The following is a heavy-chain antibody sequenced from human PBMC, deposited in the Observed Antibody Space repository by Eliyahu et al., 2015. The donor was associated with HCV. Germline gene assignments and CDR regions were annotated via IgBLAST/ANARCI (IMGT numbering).Heavy chain of an antibody. CDR1: GYTFTGYY. J-gene: IGHJ4*02. CDR2: INPNSGGT. CDR3: AREGEVTMVRGAIDY. V-gene: IGHV1-2*02. Sequence: QVQLVQSGAEVKKPGASVKVSCKASGYTFTGYYMHWVRQAPGQGLEWMGWINPNSGGTNYAQKFQGRVTMTRDTSISTAYMELSRLRSDDTAVYYCAREGEVTMVRGAIDYWGQGTLVTVSS. D-gene: IGHD3-10*01.